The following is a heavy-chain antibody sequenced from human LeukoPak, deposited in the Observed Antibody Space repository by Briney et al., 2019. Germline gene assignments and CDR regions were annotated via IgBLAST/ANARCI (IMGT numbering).Heavy chain of an antibody. Sequence: GRSLRLSCAASGFTFDDYAMHWVRQAPGKGLVWVSRIASDGSSTTYADSVKGRFSISRDNAKNTLYLQMNSLRVEDTAVYYCARGRPHGNDYWGQGTLVTVSS. CDR1: GFTFDDYA. J-gene: IGHJ4*02. CDR3: ARGRPHGNDY. D-gene: IGHD4-23*01. CDR2: IASDGSST. V-gene: IGHV3-74*01.